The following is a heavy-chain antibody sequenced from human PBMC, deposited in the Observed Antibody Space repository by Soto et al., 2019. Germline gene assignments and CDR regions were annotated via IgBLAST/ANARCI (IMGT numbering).Heavy chain of an antibody. V-gene: IGHV1-18*01. Sequence: QVQLVQSGAEVKKPGASVKVSCKASGYTFTSYGISWVRQAPGQGLEWMGWISAYNGNTNYAQKLQGRVTMTTDTSTSTAYMELRSLRSDDTAVDYCATKPYYDILTGYFCGMDVWGQGTTVTVSS. CDR1: GYTFTSYG. CDR3: ATKPYYDILTGYFCGMDV. J-gene: IGHJ6*02. D-gene: IGHD3-9*01. CDR2: ISAYNGNT.